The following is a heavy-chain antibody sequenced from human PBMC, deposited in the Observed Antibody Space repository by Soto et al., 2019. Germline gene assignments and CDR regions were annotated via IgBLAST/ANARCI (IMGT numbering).Heavy chain of an antibody. V-gene: IGHV3-15*01. Sequence: PGGSLRLSCAASGFTFSNAWMSWVRQAPGKGLEWVGRIKSKTDGGTTDYAAPVKGRFTISRDDSKNTLYLQMNSLKTEDTAVYYCTTGGLARYYDFWSGYYTGSPPDYYYYGMDVWGQGTTVTVSS. J-gene: IGHJ6*02. CDR1: GFTFSNAW. CDR3: TTGGLARYYDFWSGYYTGSPPDYYYYGMDV. CDR2: IKSKTDGGTT. D-gene: IGHD3-3*01.